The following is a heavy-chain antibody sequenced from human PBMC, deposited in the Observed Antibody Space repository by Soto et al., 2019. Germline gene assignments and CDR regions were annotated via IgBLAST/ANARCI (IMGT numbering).Heavy chain of an antibody. CDR1: GGYFRPYF. J-gene: IGHJ2*01. Sequence: QVQLQQWGAGLLNPSETLSLTCAVYGGYFRPYFGSWIRQTPGKGLEWIGEINHSGSTNYNPSITRLATLTVDTSKNQVSLKLTSVTAADTAVYYCARLASGWQYYYFYCWGRGTPVTVSS. D-gene: IGHD6-19*01. CDR2: INHSGST. CDR3: ARLASGWQYYYFYC. V-gene: IGHV4-34*01.